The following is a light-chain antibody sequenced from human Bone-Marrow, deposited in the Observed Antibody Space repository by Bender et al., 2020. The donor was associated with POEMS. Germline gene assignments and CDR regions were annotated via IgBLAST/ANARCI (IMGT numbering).Light chain of an antibody. CDR2: QNS. V-gene: IGLV3-1*01. Sequence: SYELTQPPSMSVSPGQTARIRCSGDVLAKKSGSWYHQKPGQSPVVVMYQNSKRPSGTPERFFGSNSGNTATLTIRGNQSMDEADYYCQAWDSSTHVIFGGETKLTIL. CDR3: QAWDSSTHVI. CDR1: VLAKKS. J-gene: IGLJ2*01.